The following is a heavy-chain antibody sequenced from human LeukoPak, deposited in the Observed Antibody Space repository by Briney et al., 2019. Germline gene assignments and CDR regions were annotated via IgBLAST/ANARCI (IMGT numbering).Heavy chain of an antibody. V-gene: IGHV3-74*01. CDR3: ASAWSY. D-gene: IGHD1-1*01. CDR2: ISPDGSST. J-gene: IGHJ4*02. CDR1: GFTFSSYW. Sequence: GGSLRLSCVASGFTFSSYWMHWVRQAPGKGLVWVSYISPDGSSTRYADSVKGRFTISRDNAKNTLYLQMNSLRAEDTAVYFCASAWSYWGQGTPVSVSS.